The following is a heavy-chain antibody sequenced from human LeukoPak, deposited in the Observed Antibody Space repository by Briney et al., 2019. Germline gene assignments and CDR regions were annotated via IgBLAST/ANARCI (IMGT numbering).Heavy chain of an antibody. CDR3: ARTVSYMYYFDS. V-gene: IGHV1-18*01. CDR1: GYTFTSYG. D-gene: IGHD2-21*01. Sequence: ASVKVSCKASGYTFTSYGISWVRQAPGQGLEWMGWISAYNGNTNYAQNFQGRVTMTTDTSTSTAYMELRSLRSDDTAVYYCARTVSYMYYFDSWGQGTLVTVSS. CDR2: ISAYNGNT. J-gene: IGHJ4*02.